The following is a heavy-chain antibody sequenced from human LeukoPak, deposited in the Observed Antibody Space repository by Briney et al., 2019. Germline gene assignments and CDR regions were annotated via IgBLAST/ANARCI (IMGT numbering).Heavy chain of an antibody. CDR2: IYYSGIT. CDR1: GGSISSYY. D-gene: IGHD3-10*01. V-gene: IGHV4-59*01. CDR3: ARALITMVRGIAFDI. Sequence: SETLSLTCTVSGGSISSYYWSWIRQPPGKGLEWIGYIYYSGITNYNPSLKSRVTISVDTSKNQFSLKLSSVTAADTAVYYCARALITMVRGIAFDIWGQGTMVTVSS. J-gene: IGHJ3*02.